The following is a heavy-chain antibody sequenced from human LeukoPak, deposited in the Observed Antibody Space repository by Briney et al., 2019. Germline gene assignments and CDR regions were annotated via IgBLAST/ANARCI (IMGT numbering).Heavy chain of an antibody. CDR3: ARDDGDPVDFDY. CDR2: INPNSGGT. Sequence: ASVKVSCKASGYTFSGYYMQWVRQAPGQGLEWMGWINPNSGGTNYAQKFQGRVTMTRDTSISTAYMELSRLRSDDTAVYYCARDDGDPVDFDYWGQGTLVTVSS. CDR1: GYTFSGYY. J-gene: IGHJ4*02. D-gene: IGHD3-3*01. V-gene: IGHV1-2*02.